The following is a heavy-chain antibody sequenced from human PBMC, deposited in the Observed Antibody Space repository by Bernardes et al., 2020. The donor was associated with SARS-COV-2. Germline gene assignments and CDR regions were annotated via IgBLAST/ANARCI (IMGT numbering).Heavy chain of an antibody. V-gene: IGHV3-33*01. CDR2: IWYDGSNK. CDR1: GFTFSSYG. Sequence: SLRLSCAASGFTFSSYGMHWVRQAPGKGLEWVAVIWYDGSNKYYADSVKGRFTISRDNSKNTLYLQMNSLRAEDTAVYYCARDLPFGEFIGDVWGQGTTVTVSS. D-gene: IGHD3-10*01. CDR3: ARDLPFGEFIGDV. J-gene: IGHJ6*02.